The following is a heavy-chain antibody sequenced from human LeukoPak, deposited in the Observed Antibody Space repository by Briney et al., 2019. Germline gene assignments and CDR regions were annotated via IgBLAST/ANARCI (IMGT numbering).Heavy chain of an antibody. J-gene: IGHJ5*02. V-gene: IGHV4-59*01. CDR1: GGSISSYY. CDR3: ARVTPSLYNWFDP. CDR2: IYYSGST. Sequence: SETLSLTCTVSGGSISSYYWSWIRQPPGKGLEWIGYIYYSGSTNYNPSLKSRVTISVDTSKNQFSLKLSSVTAADTAVYYCARVTPSLYNWFDPWGQGTLATVS.